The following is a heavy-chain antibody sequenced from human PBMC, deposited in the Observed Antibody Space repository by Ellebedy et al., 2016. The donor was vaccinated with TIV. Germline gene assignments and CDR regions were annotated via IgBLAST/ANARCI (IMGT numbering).Heavy chain of an antibody. CDR3: ARVRSSAFEI. CDR1: GFSVSSNY. J-gene: IGHJ6*02. Sequence: GESLKISCAASGFSVSSNYVSWVRQAPGKGLEWVSYIYTGDSTYHADSVKGRFTISRDNSKNTVSLQMNSLRVEDTAVYYCARVRSSAFEIWGQGATVAVSS. CDR2: IYTGDST. D-gene: IGHD3-9*01. V-gene: IGHV3-53*01.